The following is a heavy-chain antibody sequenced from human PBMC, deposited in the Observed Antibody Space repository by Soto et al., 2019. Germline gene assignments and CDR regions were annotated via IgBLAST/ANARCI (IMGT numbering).Heavy chain of an antibody. CDR3: ARSREQWLVDAFDI. CDR1: GGSLTGYY. V-gene: IGHV4-34*01. J-gene: IGHJ3*02. CDR2: INPTGSP. D-gene: IGHD6-19*01. Sequence: PSETLSLTCVVYGGSLTGYYCSCIRHPPGRGLEWIGEINPTGSPKYNPSLMSRVTISVDTSKNQFSMKLSSVTAADTAVFYCARSREQWLVDAFDIWGQGTMVTVSS.